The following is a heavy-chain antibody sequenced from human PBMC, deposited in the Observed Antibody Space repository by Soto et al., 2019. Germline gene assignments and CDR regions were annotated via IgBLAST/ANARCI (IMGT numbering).Heavy chain of an antibody. Sequence: GGSLRLSCAASGFTFSSYAMSWVRQAPGKGLEWVSAISGSGGSTYYADSVKGRFTISRDNSKNTLYLQMNSLRAEDTAVYYCAKDDCSGGSCYLSTGFGYWGQGTLVTVSS. D-gene: IGHD2-15*01. CDR2: ISGSGGST. V-gene: IGHV3-23*01. CDR3: AKDDCSGGSCYLSTGFGY. CDR1: GFTFSSYA. J-gene: IGHJ4*02.